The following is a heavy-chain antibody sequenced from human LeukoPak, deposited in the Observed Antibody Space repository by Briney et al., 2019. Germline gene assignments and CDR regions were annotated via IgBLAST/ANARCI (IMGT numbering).Heavy chain of an antibody. D-gene: IGHD6-6*01. V-gene: IGHV3-30*02. CDR2: TRYDGSNK. CDR3: AREISFSSSSYFDY. J-gene: IGHJ4*02. Sequence: GGSLRLSCAASGFTFSSYGMHWVRQAPGKGLEWVAFTRYDGSNKYYADPVKGRFTISRDNAEKSLHLQMNSLRAEDTAVYYCAREISFSSSSYFDYWGQGTLVTVSS. CDR1: GFTFSSYG.